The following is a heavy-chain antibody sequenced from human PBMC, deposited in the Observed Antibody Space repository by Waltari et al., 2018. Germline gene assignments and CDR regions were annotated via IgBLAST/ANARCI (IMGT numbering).Heavy chain of an antibody. CDR3: ATSEGVGATTTAFDI. Sequence: QVQLQESGPGLVKPSETLSLTCTVSGGSISSYYWSWIRQPPGKGLEWIGYIYYSGSTNYNPPLKSRVTISVDTSKNQFSLKLSSVTAADTAVYYCATSEGVGATTTAFDIWGQGTMVTVSS. D-gene: IGHD1-26*01. J-gene: IGHJ3*02. V-gene: IGHV4-59*01. CDR2: IYYSGST. CDR1: GGSISSYY.